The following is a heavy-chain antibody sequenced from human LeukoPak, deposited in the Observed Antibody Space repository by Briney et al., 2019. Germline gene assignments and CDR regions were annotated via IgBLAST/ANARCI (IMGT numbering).Heavy chain of an antibody. D-gene: IGHD3-22*01. CDR3: ARGSLYYYDSSGRGIYFDY. Sequence: GSSVKVSCKASGGTFSSYAISWVRQAPGQGLEWMGGIIPIFGTANYAQKFQGRVTMTRNTSISTAYMELSSLRSEDTAVYYCARGSLYYYDSSGRGIYFDYWGQGTLVTVSS. V-gene: IGHV1-69*05. CDR2: IIPIFGTA. CDR1: GGTFSSYA. J-gene: IGHJ4*02.